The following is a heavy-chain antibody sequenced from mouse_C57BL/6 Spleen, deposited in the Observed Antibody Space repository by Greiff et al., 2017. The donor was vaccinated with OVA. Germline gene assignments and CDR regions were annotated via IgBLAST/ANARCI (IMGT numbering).Heavy chain of an antibody. D-gene: IGHD2-13*01. CDR2: ISSGGSYT. V-gene: IGHV5-6*02. CDR1: GFTFSSYG. Sequence: DVMLVESGGDLVKPGGSLKLSCAASGFTFSSYGMSWVRQTPDKRLEWVATISSGGSYTYYPDSVKGRFTISRDNAKTTLYLQMSSLKSEDTAMYYCARQPVTGYFDYWGQGTTLTVSS. J-gene: IGHJ2*01. CDR3: ARQPVTGYFDY.